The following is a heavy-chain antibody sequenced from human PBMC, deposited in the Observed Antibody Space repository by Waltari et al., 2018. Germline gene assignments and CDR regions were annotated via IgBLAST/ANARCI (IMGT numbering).Heavy chain of an antibody. CDR1: GFTLSSSS. CDR3: ARERLPITTGGGFQH. J-gene: IGHJ1*01. D-gene: IGHD2-15*01. V-gene: IGHV3-30*01. CDR2: ISYDGSNK. Sequence: QVQVVESGGGVVQLGRSLRLSCASSGFTLSSSSMHWVRQAPGKGLEWVAVISYDGSNKYYADSVKGRFTISRDNSKNTLYLQMNSLRAEDTAVYYCARERLPITTGGGFQHWGQGTQITVSS.